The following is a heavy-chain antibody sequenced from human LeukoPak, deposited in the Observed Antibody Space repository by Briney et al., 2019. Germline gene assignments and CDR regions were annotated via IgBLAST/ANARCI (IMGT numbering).Heavy chain of an antibody. CDR2: INHNGNVN. CDR3: AKDDYYGIGMDV. V-gene: IGHV3-7*03. Sequence: GGSLRLSCAASGFTFSSYWMNWARQAPGKGLEWVASINHNGNVNYYVDSVKGRFTISRDNSKNTLYLQMNSLRAEDTAVYYCAKDDYYGIGMDVWGQGTTVTVSS. J-gene: IGHJ6*02. D-gene: IGHD3-10*01. CDR1: GFTFSSYW.